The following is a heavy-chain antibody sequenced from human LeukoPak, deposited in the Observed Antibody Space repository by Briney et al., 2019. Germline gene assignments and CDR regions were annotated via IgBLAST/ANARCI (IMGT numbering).Heavy chain of an antibody. V-gene: IGHV4-38-2*02. J-gene: IGHJ4*02. CDR2: IYHSGST. Sequence: SETLSLTCAISGYSISSGYYWGWIRQPPGKGLEWIGSIYHSGSTYYNPSLKSRVTISVDTSKNQFSLKLSSVTAADTALYYCAREPQVNTLGATIRNLESWRQGPLVSVSS. D-gene: IGHD1-26*01. CDR1: GYSISSGYY. CDR3: AREPQVNTLGATIRNLES.